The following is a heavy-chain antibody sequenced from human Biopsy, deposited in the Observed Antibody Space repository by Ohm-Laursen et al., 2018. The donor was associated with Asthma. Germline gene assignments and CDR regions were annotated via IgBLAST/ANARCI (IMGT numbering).Heavy chain of an antibody. CDR1: GFTFSSYG. Sequence: SLRLSCAASGFTFSSYGMHWVRQAPGKGLEWVVVIWYDGSNKYYADSVKGRFTISRDNSKNTLYLQMNSLRAEDTAVYYCARKARHGDYDFDYWGQGTLVTVPS. CDR3: ARKARHGDYDFDY. V-gene: IGHV3-33*01. CDR2: IWYDGSNK. D-gene: IGHD4-17*01. J-gene: IGHJ4*02.